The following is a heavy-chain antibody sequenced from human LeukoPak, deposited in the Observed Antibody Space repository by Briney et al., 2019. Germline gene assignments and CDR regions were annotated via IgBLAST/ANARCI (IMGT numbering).Heavy chain of an antibody. CDR2: IYYSGTT. CDR3: ARGDYFLDY. J-gene: IGHJ4*02. V-gene: IGHV4-59*12. Sequence: KPSETLSLTCTVSGGSINNYYWSWIRQPPGKGLEWIGFIYYSGTTDYNPSLKSRLTTSVDTSKNQFSLKLTSVTASDTAVYFCARGDYFLDYWGQGTLVTVSS. CDR1: GGSINNYY. D-gene: IGHD2/OR15-2a*01.